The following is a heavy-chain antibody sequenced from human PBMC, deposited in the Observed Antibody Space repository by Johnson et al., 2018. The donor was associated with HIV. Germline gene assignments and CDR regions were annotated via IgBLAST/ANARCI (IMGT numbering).Heavy chain of an antibody. CDR2: ISYDGSNK. CDR1: GFTFSSYG. V-gene: IGHV3-30*19. CDR3: AGGLITRIVVGTFDAFDI. J-gene: IGHJ3*02. D-gene: IGHD3-22*01. Sequence: QVQLVESGGGVVQPGRSLRLSCAASGFTFSSYGMHWVRQAPGKGLEWVAVISYDGSNKYYADSVKGRFTISRDNSKNTLYLQMNSLRAEDTAVYDCAGGLITRIVVGTFDAFDIWGQGTMVTVSS.